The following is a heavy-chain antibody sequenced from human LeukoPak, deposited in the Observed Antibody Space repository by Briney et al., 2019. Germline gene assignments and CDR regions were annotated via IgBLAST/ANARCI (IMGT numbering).Heavy chain of an antibody. CDR1: GGSISSSSYH. CDR3: ARLPRRSYFPSGYFDY. Sequence: PSETLSLTCTVSGGSISSSSYHWGWIRQPPGKGLEWIGSIYYSRSTYYNPSLKSRVTISVDTSKNQFSLKLSSVTAADTAVYYCARLPRRSYFPSGYFDYWGQGTLVTVSS. J-gene: IGHJ4*02. CDR2: IYYSRST. D-gene: IGHD1-26*01. V-gene: IGHV4-39*01.